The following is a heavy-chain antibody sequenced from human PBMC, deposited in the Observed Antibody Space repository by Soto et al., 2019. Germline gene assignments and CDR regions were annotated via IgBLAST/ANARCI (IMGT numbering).Heavy chain of an antibody. V-gene: IGHV3-23*01. CDR3: ARTRIYDFWSGYRPPPYYYYYGMDV. CDR1: GFTFSSYA. J-gene: IGHJ6*02. Sequence: PGGSLRLSCAASGFTFSSYAMSWVRQAPGKGLEWVSAISGSGGSTYYADSVKGRFTISRDNSKNTLYLQMNSLRAEDTAVYYCARTRIYDFWSGYRPPPYYYYYGMDVWGQGTTDTVSS. D-gene: IGHD3-3*01. CDR2: ISGSGGST.